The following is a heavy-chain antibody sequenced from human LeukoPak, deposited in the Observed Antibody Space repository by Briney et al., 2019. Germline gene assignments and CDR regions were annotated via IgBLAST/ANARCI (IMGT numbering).Heavy chain of an antibody. CDR2: LHPNSGNT. V-gene: IGHV1-8*01. J-gene: IGHJ6*02. D-gene: IGHD3-9*01. CDR3: ARHFEGL. Sequence: AVKVSCKGCGYTFTSYDINWVRQAAGQGLEWMGWLHPNSGNTGYAQKFQGRVTMTRTTSIRTAYMELSSLRSEDTAVYYCARHFEGLWGQGTTVTVSS. CDR1: GYTFTSYD.